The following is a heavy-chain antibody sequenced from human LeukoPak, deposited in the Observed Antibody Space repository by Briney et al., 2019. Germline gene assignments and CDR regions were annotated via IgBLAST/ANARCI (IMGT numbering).Heavy chain of an antibody. V-gene: IGHV3-21*01. J-gene: IGHJ4*02. D-gene: IGHD3-3*01. CDR3: ARTYYDFWSGYPH. CDR1: GFAFSSYS. CDR2: ISSSSSYI. Sequence: GGSLRLSCAASGFAFSSYSMNWVRQAPGKGLEWVSSISSSSSYIYYADSVKGRFTISRDNAKNSLYLQMNSLRAEDTAVYYCARTYYDFWSGYPHWGQGTLVTVSS.